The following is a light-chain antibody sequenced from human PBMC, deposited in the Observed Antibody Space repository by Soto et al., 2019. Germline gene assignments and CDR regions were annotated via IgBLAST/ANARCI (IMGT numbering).Light chain of an antibody. CDR1: QALSSG. J-gene: IGKJ4*01. CDR2: DAF. Sequence: AIQLTQSPSSLSASVGDRVTITCRASQALSSGFAWYQQKPGRAPKLLIYDAFNLESGVPSRFRGDRSGTDFTLTISSLQPEDLATYHWQQFSGVPPTFGGGTRVEIK. V-gene: IGKV1-13*02. CDR3: QQFSGVPPT.